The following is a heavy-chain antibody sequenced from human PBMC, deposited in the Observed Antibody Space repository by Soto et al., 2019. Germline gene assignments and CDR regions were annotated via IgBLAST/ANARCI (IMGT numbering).Heavy chain of an antibody. V-gene: IGHV4-59*08. J-gene: IGHJ4*02. Sequence: SETLSLTCTVSGDSIGSYYWIWIRQPPGKGLEWIGYIYYSGKPMYNPSLKSRVTISIDMSKDQFSLKMTSVTAADTAVYYCARISYGGSYRPFGLSEPAIWGQGNPVTVSS. CDR2: IYYSGKP. D-gene: IGHD1-26*01. CDR3: ARISYGGSYRPFGLSEPAI. CDR1: GDSIGSYY.